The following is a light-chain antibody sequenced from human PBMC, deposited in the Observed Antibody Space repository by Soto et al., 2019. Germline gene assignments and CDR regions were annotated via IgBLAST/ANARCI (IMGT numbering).Light chain of an antibody. CDR3: QQYNNWPYT. J-gene: IGKJ2*01. CDR2: GAS. V-gene: IGKV3-15*01. CDR1: HSVNSN. Sequence: EIVMTQSPATLSVSPGERATLSYRASHSVNSNLAWYQQKPGQAPRLLIYGASTRATGIPARFSGSGSGTEFTLTISSLQSEDFAVYYCQQYNNWPYTFGQGTKLEIK.